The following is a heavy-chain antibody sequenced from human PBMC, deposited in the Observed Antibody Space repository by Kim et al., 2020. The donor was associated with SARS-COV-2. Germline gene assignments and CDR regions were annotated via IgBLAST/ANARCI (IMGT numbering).Heavy chain of an antibody. J-gene: IGHJ4*02. D-gene: IGHD4-17*01. CDR1: GYSFTSYW. V-gene: IGHV5-51*01. Sequence: GESLKISCKGSGYSFTSYWIGWVRQMPGKGLEWMGIIYPGDSDTRYSPSFQGQVTISADKSISTAYLQWSSLKASDTAMYYCARAAHYGGNLYYFDYWGQGTLVTVSS. CDR2: IYPGDSDT. CDR3: ARAAHYGGNLYYFDY.